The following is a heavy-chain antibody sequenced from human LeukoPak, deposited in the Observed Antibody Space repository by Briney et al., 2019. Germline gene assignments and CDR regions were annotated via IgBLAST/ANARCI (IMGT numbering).Heavy chain of an antibody. Sequence: GGSLRLSCITSGFTFSSYAMSWVRQAPGRGLEWVSAISGSGGSTYYADSVKGRFTISRDNSKNTLYLQMNSLRAEDTAVYYCAKAPSVVVTAIQGDYWGQGTLVTVSS. CDR2: ISGSGGST. D-gene: IGHD2-21*02. J-gene: IGHJ4*02. V-gene: IGHV3-23*01. CDR3: AKAPSVVVTAIQGDY. CDR1: GFTFSSYA.